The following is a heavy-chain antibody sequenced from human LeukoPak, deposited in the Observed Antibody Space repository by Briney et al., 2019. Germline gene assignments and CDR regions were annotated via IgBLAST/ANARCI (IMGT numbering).Heavy chain of an antibody. J-gene: IGHJ3*02. V-gene: IGHV3-30-3*01. D-gene: IGHD2-21*02. CDR3: ARDRAVAGPVVTANAFDI. CDR2: ISYDGSNK. CDR1: GFTFSSYA. Sequence: GGSLRLSCAASGFTFSSYAMHWVRQAPGKGLEWVAVISYDGSNKYYADPVKGRFTISRDNSKNTLYLQMNSLRAEDTAVYYCARDRAVAGPVVTANAFDIWGQGTMVTVSS.